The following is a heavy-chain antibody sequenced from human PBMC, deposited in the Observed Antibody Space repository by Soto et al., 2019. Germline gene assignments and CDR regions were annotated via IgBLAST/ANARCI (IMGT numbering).Heavy chain of an antibody. D-gene: IGHD3-9*01. CDR2: ISSSSSTI. Sequence: AGSERQTGVDAKFAYRGDRRNSDNQAPGKGLEWVSYISSSSSTIYYADSVKGRFTISRDNAKNSLYLQMNSLRAEDTAVYYCARVLNGYYDILTGYYNPFVYWGQGTLVTVPQ. CDR3: ARVLNGYYDILTGYYNPFVY. V-gene: IGHV3-48*01. J-gene: IGHJ4*02. CDR1: KFAYRGDR.